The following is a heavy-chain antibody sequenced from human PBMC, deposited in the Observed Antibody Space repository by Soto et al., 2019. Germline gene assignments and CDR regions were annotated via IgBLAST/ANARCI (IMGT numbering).Heavy chain of an antibody. CDR1: GFTFNDHY. J-gene: IGHJ5*02. CDR2: ISSSGDTI. V-gene: IGHV3-11*01. CDR3: ARKAEHYDFWFDP. D-gene: IGHD3-3*01. Sequence: GGSLRLSCVASGFTFNDHYMSWIRQAPGKGLEWISYISSSGDTIYYADSGKGRFTISRDNAKNSLFLQMNSLRAEDTAVYYCARKAEHYDFWFDPWGQGTLVTVSS.